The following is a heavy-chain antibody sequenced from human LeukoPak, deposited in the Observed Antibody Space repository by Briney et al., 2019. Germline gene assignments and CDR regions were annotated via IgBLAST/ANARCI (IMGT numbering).Heavy chain of an antibody. CDR1: GFTFSSYG. CDR3: ARDIRELNYYYYGMDV. J-gene: IGHJ6*02. V-gene: IGHV3-74*01. CDR2: INSDGSST. D-gene: IGHD1-26*01. Sequence: GRSLRLSCAASGFTFSSYGMHWVRHAPGKGLGWVSRINSDGSSTSYADSVKGRFTISRDNAKNTLYLQMNSLRAEDTAVYYCARDIRELNYYYYGMDVWGQGTTVTVSS.